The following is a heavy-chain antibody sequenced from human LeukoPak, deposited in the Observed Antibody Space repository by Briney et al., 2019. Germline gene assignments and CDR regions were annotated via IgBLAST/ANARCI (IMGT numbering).Heavy chain of an antibody. CDR2: TYYRSTWST. D-gene: IGHD6-19*01. J-gene: IGHJ3*01. Sequence: SQTLSLTCAIFGDTVSSNNAVWNWVRQSPSRGLEWLGRTYYRSTWSTDCPESMKSRITINADTSKNQFSLQLNSVTPEDTAVYYCSRRSMTVAGGHSFHVWGQGTMVTVSS. CDR1: GDTVSSNNAV. CDR3: SRRSMTVAGGHSFHV. V-gene: IGHV6-1*01.